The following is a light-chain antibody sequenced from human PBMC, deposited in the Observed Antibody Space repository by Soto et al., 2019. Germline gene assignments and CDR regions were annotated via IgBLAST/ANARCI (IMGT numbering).Light chain of an antibody. V-gene: IGKV3-15*01. Sequence: EIVMTQSPATLSVSPGERVTLSCRASQSLSGNLAWYQQKPGQAPRLLIYGASTRATGFPARFSGSGSGTDFTLTISSLQSEDCAVYYCQQYNNWLFTFGGGTRVEIK. CDR1: QSLSGN. CDR2: GAS. J-gene: IGKJ4*01. CDR3: QQYNNWLFT.